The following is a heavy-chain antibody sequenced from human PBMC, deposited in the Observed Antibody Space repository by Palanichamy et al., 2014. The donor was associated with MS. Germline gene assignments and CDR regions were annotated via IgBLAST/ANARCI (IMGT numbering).Heavy chain of an antibody. CDR2: IDPKGGGT. J-gene: IGHJ6*02. CDR1: GYTFTDYY. CDR3: ATAAEGRYCSATSCSGVDV. V-gene: IGHV1-2*02. D-gene: IGHD2-2*01. Sequence: QVHLVQSGAELRKPGASLKVSCKASGYTFTDYYMHWVRQAPGQGLEWMGWIDPKGGGTDYAQNFQGRVTMTRDTSISTVYLELSSLSPGDTAVYYCATAAEGRYCSATSCSGVDVWGQGTAVTVSS.